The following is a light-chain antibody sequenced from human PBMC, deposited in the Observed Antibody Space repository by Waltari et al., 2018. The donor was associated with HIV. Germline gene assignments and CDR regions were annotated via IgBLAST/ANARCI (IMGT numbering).Light chain of an antibody. V-gene: IGKV1-16*02. CDR2: AAS. CDR3: QQYNSYPRT. J-gene: IGKJ1*01. Sequence: DIYMTQSPSSLSASIGDTITISCRASQGIGNYLAWFQQKPGKAPKSLIYAASRLHNGVPSNFSGSASGTDFTLTINSLQPEDFATYYCQQYNSYPRTFGQGTRVEIE. CDR1: QGIGNY.